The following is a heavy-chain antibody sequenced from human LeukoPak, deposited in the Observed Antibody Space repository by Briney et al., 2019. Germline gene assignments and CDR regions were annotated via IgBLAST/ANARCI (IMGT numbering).Heavy chain of an antibody. D-gene: IGHD4-23*01. Sequence: SETLSLTCTVSGGSISSISSNNYHWGWIRQPPGKGLEWIGSIYYSGSTYYNPSLKSRVTISVDTSKNQFSLKLSSVTAADTALYYCAREMGVVTAHGIDVWGQGTTVTVSS. J-gene: IGHJ6*02. CDR2: IYYSGST. V-gene: IGHV4-39*02. CDR1: GGSISSISSNNYH. CDR3: AREMGVVTAHGIDV.